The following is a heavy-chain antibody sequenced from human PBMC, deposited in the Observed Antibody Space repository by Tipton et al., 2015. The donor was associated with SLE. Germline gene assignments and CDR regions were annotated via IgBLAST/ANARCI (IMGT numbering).Heavy chain of an antibody. CDR2: INHSGST. V-gene: IGHV5-51*03. CDR3: ANGDITTRGGQY. J-gene: IGHJ4*02. CDR1: GYSFTSYW. Sequence: VQLVQSGAEVKKPGESLKISCKGSGYSFTSYWIGWVRQMPGKGLEWIGEINHSGSTNYNPSLKSRVTIPVVTSKNQLSLKLSSVTAADTAVYYCANGDITTRGGQYWGQGTLVTVSS. D-gene: IGHD6-6*01.